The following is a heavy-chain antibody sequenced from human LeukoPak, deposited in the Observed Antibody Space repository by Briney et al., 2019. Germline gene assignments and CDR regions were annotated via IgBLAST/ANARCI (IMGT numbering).Heavy chain of an antibody. Sequence: ASVKVSCKASGYTFTGYYMHWVRQAPGQGLEWMGWINPNSGGTNYAQKFQGRVTMTRDTSISTAYMELSGLRSDDTAVYYCARGGGYSYGYEKAFDIWGQGTMVTVSS. CDR2: INPNSGGT. CDR3: ARGGGYSYGYEKAFDI. D-gene: IGHD5-18*01. CDR1: GYTFTGYY. V-gene: IGHV1-2*02. J-gene: IGHJ3*02.